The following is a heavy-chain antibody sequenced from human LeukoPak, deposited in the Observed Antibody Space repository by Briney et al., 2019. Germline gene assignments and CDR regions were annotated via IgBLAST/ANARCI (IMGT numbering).Heavy chain of an antibody. CDR2: INTNRGET. CDR3: AKDAGKFNFGDY. V-gene: IGHV1-2*02. J-gene: IGHJ4*02. Sequence: VASVKVSCKASGYTFTDYYMQWVRQAPGQGLEWMGWINTNRGETNYAQQFQGRVTLTRDTSINTAYMELNWLRSDDTAVYYCAKDAGKFNFGDYWGQGTLVTVSS. D-gene: IGHD2-15*01. CDR1: GYTFTDYY.